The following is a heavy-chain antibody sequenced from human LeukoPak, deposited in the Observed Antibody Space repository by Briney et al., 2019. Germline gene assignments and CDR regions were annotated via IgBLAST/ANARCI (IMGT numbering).Heavy chain of an antibody. CDR3: AREGRQWLVYYFDY. Sequence: GGSLRLSCAASGFNFSSYGMHWVRQAPGKGLEWVAVIWYDGSNKYYADSVKGRFTISRDNSKNTLYLQMNSLRAEDTAVYYCAREGRQWLVYYFDYWGQGTLVTVSS. CDR1: GFNFSSYG. V-gene: IGHV3-33*01. J-gene: IGHJ4*02. CDR2: IWYDGSNK. D-gene: IGHD6-19*01.